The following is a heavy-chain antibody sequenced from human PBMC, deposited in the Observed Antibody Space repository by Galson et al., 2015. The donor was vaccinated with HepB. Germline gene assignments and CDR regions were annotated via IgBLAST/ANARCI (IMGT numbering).Heavy chain of an antibody. D-gene: IGHD3-10*01. CDR3: ARGLVGMVRGSRSVLFDY. V-gene: IGHV1-69*02. Sequence: SVKVSCKASGGTFSSYTISWVRQAPGQGLEWMGRIIPILGIANYAQKFQGRVTITADKSTSTAYMELSSLRSEDTAVYYCARGLVGMVRGSRSVLFDYWGQGTLVTVSS. CDR1: GGTFSSYT. J-gene: IGHJ4*02. CDR2: IIPILGIA.